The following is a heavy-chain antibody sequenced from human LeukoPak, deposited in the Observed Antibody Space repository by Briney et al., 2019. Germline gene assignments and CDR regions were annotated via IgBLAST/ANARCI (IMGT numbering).Heavy chain of an antibody. Sequence: MPSETLSLTCTVSGGSISSGSYYWSWIRQPAGKGLEWIGRIYTSVSTNYNPSLKSRVTISVGTSKNQFSLKLSSVTAADTAVYYCARESVVVPAANYYMDVWGKGTTVTVSS. V-gene: IGHV4-61*02. D-gene: IGHD2-2*01. CDR3: ARESVVVPAANYYMDV. CDR2: IYTSVST. CDR1: GGSISSGSYY. J-gene: IGHJ6*03.